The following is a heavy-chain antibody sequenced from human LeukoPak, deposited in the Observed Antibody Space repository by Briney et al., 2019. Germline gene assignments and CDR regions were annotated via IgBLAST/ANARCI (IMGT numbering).Heavy chain of an antibody. D-gene: IGHD5-12*01. Sequence: ASVKVSCKASGGTFSSYAISWVRQAPGQGLEWMGGIIPIFGTANYAQKFQGRVTITADKSTSTAYMELSSLRSEDTAVYYCARGIVALTRHNWFDPWGQGTLVTVSS. CDR1: GGTFSSYA. J-gene: IGHJ5*02. V-gene: IGHV1-69*06. CDR2: IIPIFGTA. CDR3: ARGIVALTRHNWFDP.